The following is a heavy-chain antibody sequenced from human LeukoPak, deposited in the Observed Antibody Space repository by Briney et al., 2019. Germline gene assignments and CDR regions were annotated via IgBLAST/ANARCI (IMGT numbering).Heavy chain of an antibody. D-gene: IGHD6-19*01. CDR2: LSDSGDRT. V-gene: IGHV3-23*01. CDR3: AREWNGWGFDY. CDR1: GFTFSSYA. J-gene: IGHJ4*02. Sequence: GGSLRLSCAASGFTFSSYAMTWVRQAPGKGLEWVSALSDSGDRTYYADSVQGRFTMSRDNSRNTLYLQMSSLRAEDTAVYYCAREWNGWGFDYWGQGTLVTVSS.